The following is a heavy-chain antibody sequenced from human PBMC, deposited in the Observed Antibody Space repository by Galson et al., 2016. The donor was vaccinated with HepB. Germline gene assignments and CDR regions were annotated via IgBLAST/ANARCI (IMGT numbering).Heavy chain of an antibody. J-gene: IGHJ4*02. CDR1: GFTFSSYS. V-gene: IGHV3-21*01. D-gene: IGHD3-22*01. Sequence: SLRLSCAASGFTFSSYSMSWVRQAPGKGLEWVSSISSNSNYIYHADSVKGRFTISRDNAKNSLYLQMNSLRAEDTAVYYCARDRGYYDSSGYSPPFDYWGQGTLVTVSS. CDR3: ARDRGYYDSSGYSPPFDY. CDR2: ISSNSNYI.